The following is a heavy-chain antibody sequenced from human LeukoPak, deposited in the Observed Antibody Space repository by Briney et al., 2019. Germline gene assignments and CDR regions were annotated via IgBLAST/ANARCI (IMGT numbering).Heavy chain of an antibody. CDR3: ARGHYDILAASYKWTPDY. CDR2: ITSGGTYT. CDR1: GFTFSTYN. Sequence: GGSLRLSCAASGFTFSTYNMNWVRQAPGKGLEWVSSITSGGTYTYYADSVKGRFTTSRDNAKNSLSLQLSSLRAEDTAVYYCARGHYDILAASYKWTPDYWGQGILVTVSS. J-gene: IGHJ4*02. D-gene: IGHD3-9*01. V-gene: IGHV3-21*06.